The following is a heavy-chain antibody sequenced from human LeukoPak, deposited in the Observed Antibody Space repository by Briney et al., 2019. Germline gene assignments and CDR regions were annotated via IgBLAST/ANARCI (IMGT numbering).Heavy chain of an antibody. Sequence: SVKVSCKASGGTFSSYAISWVRQAPGQGLEWMGGIIPIFGTANYAQKFQGRVTITADESTSTAYMELSSLRSEDTAVYYCARGRSMGSGWGPDYCYYYMDVWGKGITVTISS. D-gene: IGHD6-19*01. J-gene: IGHJ6*03. CDR1: GGTFSSYA. CDR2: IIPIFGTA. V-gene: IGHV1-69*13. CDR3: ARGRSMGSGWGPDYCYYYMDV.